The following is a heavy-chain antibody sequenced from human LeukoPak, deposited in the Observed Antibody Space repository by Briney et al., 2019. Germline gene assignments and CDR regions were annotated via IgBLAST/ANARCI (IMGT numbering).Heavy chain of an antibody. CDR3: AAAEGYSSGWELDY. CDR1: GFTFTSSA. Sequence: SVKVSCKASGFTFTSSAMQWVRQARGQRLEWIGWIVVGSGNTNCAQKFQERVTITRDMSTSTAYMELSSLRSEDTAVYYCAAAEGYSSGWELDYWGQGTLVAVSS. J-gene: IGHJ4*02. D-gene: IGHD6-19*01. V-gene: IGHV1-58*02. CDR2: IVVGSGNT.